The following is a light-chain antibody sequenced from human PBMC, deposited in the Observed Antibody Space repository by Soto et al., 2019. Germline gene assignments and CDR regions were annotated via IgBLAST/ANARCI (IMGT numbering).Light chain of an antibody. V-gene: IGKV1-39*02. Sequence: DIPVTQSPSSLSVSMGDRVTITCRSSQTISVYLNWYQKKPGTPPKLLIYAASNLQSGVPSRFTGRGSGTEFTLTVTSLQSEDFAVYYCQNYDNWPPYTFGQGTKLEIK. CDR3: QNYDNWPPYT. CDR1: QTISVY. J-gene: IGKJ2*01. CDR2: AAS.